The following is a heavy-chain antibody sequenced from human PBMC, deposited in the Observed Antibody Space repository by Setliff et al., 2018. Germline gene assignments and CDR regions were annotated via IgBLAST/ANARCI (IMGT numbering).Heavy chain of an antibody. Sequence: GGSLRLSCAASGFDFKTHWMSWVRQAPGKGLEWVANIKQDGSEKYYVDSVKGRFTISRDNAKNSLHLQMNSLRAEDTAVYYCARDVYDSSGYYYPLHLDYWGQGTLVTVSS. V-gene: IGHV3-7*01. D-gene: IGHD3-22*01. J-gene: IGHJ4*02. CDR1: GFDFKTHW. CDR3: ARDVYDSSGYYYPLHLDY. CDR2: IKQDGSEK.